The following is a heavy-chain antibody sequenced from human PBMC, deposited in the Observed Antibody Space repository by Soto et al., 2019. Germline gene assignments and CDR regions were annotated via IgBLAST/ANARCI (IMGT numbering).Heavy chain of an antibody. J-gene: IGHJ4*02. V-gene: IGHV3-23*01. D-gene: IGHD5-12*01. CDR1: GFTFSSYA. Sequence: EVQLLESGGGLVQPGGSLRLSCAASGFTFSSYAMSWVRQAPGKGLEWVSAISGSGGSTYYADPVKGRFTISRDNSKNTLYLQMNSLRAEDTAVYYCAKVGGSGYDTFDYWGQGTLVTVSS. CDR2: ISGSGGST. CDR3: AKVGGSGYDTFDY.